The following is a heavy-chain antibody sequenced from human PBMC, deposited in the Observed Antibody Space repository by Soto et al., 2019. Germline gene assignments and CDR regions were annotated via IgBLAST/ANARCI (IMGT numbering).Heavy chain of an antibody. J-gene: IGHJ6*02. CDR2: ISYDGSKE. Sequence: QVQLVESGGGVVQPGRSLRLSCAASGFTFSSYGMHWVRQAPGKGLEWVAVISYDGSKEFYADSVKGRFTISRDNSKNTLYLQMNSLRAEDTAVYYCAKDLRLWSKDYYYYGMDVWGQGTTVTFSS. CDR1: GFTFSSYG. CDR3: AKDLRLWSKDYYYYGMDV. V-gene: IGHV3-30*18. D-gene: IGHD5-18*01.